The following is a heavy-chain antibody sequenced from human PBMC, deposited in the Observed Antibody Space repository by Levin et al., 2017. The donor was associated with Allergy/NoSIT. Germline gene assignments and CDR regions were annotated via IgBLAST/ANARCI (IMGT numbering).Heavy chain of an antibody. CDR3: ARGRGRWLQHWFDP. CDR2: MNPNSGNT. D-gene: IGHD5-24*01. CDR1: GYTFTSYD. V-gene: IGHV1-8*01. J-gene: IGHJ5*02. Sequence: ASVKVSCKASGYTFTSYDINWVRQATGQGLEWMGWMNPNSGNTGYAQKFQGRVTMTRNTSISTAYMELSSLRSEDTAVYYCARGRGRWLQHWFDPWGQGTLVTVSS.